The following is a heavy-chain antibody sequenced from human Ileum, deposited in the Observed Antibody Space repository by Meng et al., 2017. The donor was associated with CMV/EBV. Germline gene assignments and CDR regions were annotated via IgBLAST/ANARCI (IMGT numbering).Heavy chain of an antibody. J-gene: IGHJ4*02. CDR2: IDNRGST. CDR3: ARGYSSGWNYFNY. Sequence: HLPEAGPGLVRPSQPLSLPYTASGASISSGDFCWSWIRQPPGKGLEYIGYIDNRGSTYYNPSLKSRVTMSMDTSKNQFSLKLTSVTAADTAVYYCARGYSSGWNYFNYWGQGTLVTVSS. V-gene: IGHV4-30-4*01. CDR1: GASISSGDFC. D-gene: IGHD6-19*01.